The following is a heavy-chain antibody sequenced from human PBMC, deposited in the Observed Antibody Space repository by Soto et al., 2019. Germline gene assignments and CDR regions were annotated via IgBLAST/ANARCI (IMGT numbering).Heavy chain of an antibody. CDR2: IYYSGDT. V-gene: IGHV4-31*03. J-gene: IGHJ6*02. CDR1: GGSIRSGGYY. CDR3: ARDRLMATAGTARHYFGLDV. Sequence: SETLSLTCTVSGGSIRSGGYYWSWVRQNPRRGLEWIGNIYYSGDTYYNPSLKSRLTISVDTSKNQFSLNLSSVTAADTAVYYCARDRLMATAGTARHYFGLDVWGQGTTVTVSS. D-gene: IGHD5-18*01.